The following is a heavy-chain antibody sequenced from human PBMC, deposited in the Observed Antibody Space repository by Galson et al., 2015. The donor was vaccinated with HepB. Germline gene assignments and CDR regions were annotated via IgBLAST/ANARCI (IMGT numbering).Heavy chain of an antibody. V-gene: IGHV1-69*13. J-gene: IGHJ5*02. D-gene: IGHD2-21*02. CDR1: GGIFGNYV. CDR2: IIPVYGSA. CDR3: ARLVAVAASGDNPFDP. Sequence: SVKVSCKASGGIFGNYVISWVRQAPGQGLEWMGGIIPVYGSANYAQKFQGRVTFTADASTSTACMEIVSLKSEDTATYYCARLVAVAASGDNPFDPWGQGTLVTVSS.